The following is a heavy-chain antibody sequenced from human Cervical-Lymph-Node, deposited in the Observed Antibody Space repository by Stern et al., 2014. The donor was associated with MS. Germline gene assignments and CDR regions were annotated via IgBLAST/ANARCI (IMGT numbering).Heavy chain of an antibody. J-gene: IGHJ4*02. CDR2: IYSGDSDT. D-gene: IGHD1-26*01. Sequence: VQLEESGAEVKKPGEPLKISCKSSGFTFSTYWIGLVRQMPGNGPECLGIIYSGDSDTIYSLSLACQVPLSLDKSTTTDHPPCGSLKASDTAMYYCARRPKAGGVLNFDFWGQGAQVNVSS. CDR1: GFTFSTYW. CDR3: ARRPKAGGVLNFDF. V-gene: IGHV5-51*01.